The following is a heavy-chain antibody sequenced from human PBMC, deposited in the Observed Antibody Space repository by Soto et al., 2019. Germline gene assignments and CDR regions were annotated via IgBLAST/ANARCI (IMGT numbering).Heavy chain of an antibody. V-gene: IGHV3-30*18. CDR1: GFTFSSYG. CDR2: ISYDGSNK. D-gene: IGHD3-9*01. CDR3: AKVPQSDFDWLIDY. Sequence: QVQLVESGGGVVQPGRSLRLSCAASGFTFSSYGMHWVRQAPGKGLEWVAVISYDGSNKYYADSVKGRFTISRDNSKNTLDLQMNSLRAEETAVYYCAKVPQSDFDWLIDYWGQGTLVTVSS. J-gene: IGHJ4*02.